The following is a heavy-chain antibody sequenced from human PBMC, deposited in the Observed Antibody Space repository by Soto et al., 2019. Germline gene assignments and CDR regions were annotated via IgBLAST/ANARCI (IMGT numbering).Heavy chain of an antibody. D-gene: IGHD3-10*01. J-gene: IGHJ5*02. CDR2: IYNIIGST. CDR1: GGSISGYY. Sequence: SETLSLTCTVSGGSISGYYWSWLRQPPGKGLEWIGYIYNIIGSTSYNPSLRSRVTMSIDTSQEQFSLRLSSVTAADTAVYYCARAGTTMVRGVISGWFDPWGQGTLVTVSS. CDR3: ARAGTTMVRGVISGWFDP. V-gene: IGHV4-59*01.